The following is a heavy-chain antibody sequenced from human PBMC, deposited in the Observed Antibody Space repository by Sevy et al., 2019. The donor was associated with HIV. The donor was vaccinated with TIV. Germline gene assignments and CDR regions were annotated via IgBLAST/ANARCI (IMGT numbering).Heavy chain of an antibody. CDR1: GDSISSYY. J-gene: IGHJ6*02. CDR3: AGGRRNYYYAMDV. V-gene: IGHV4-59*01. Sequence: SETLSLTCTVSGDSISSYYCSWIRQPPGKGLEWIGYLYYSGSTNYNPSLKSRVTISADRSTNQFSLKLTAVTAADTAVYYCAGGRRNYYYAMDVWGQGTTVTVS. D-gene: IGHD3-16*01. CDR2: LYYSGST.